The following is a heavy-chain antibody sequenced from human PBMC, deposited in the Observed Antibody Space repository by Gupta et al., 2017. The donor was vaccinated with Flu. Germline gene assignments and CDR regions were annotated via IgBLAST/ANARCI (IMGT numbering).Heavy chain of an antibody. CDR3: AKDFRYCSSTSCYIPYYFDY. D-gene: IGHD2-2*02. Sequence: QVQLVESGGGVVQPGRSLRLSCAASGFTFSSYGMHWVRQAPGKGLEWVAVISYDGSNKYYADSVKGRFTISRDNSKNTLYLQMNSLRAEDTAVYYCAKDFRYCSSTSCYIPYYFDYWGQGTLVTVSS. V-gene: IGHV3-30*18. CDR1: GFTFSSYG. CDR2: ISYDGSNK. J-gene: IGHJ4*02.